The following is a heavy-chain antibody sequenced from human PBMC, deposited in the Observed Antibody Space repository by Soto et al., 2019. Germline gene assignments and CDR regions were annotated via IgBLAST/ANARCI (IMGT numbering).Heavy chain of an antibody. V-gene: IGHV3-21*01. CDR2: ISSSSSYI. CDR3: ARVWEFDYGDYETPTYLDY. D-gene: IGHD4-17*01. Sequence: PGGSLRLSCAASGFTFSSYSMNWVRQAPGKGLEWVSSISSSSSYIYYADSVKGRFTISRDNATNSLYLQMNSLRAEDTAVYYCARVWEFDYGDYETPTYLDYWGQGTLVTVSS. J-gene: IGHJ4*02. CDR1: GFTFSSYS.